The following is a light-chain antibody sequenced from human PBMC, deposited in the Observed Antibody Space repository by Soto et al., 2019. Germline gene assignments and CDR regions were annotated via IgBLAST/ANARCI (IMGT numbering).Light chain of an antibody. V-gene: IGLV2-8*01. CDR2: EVS. J-gene: IGLJ2*01. Sequence: QSALTQPPCASGSPGQSGTISCTGTSSDVGGYNYVSWYQQHPGKAPKLMIYEVSKRPSGVPDRFSGSKSGNTASLTVSGLQAEDEADYYCSSYAGSNNLVFGGGTKLTVL. CDR3: SSYAGSNNLV. CDR1: SSDVGGYNY.